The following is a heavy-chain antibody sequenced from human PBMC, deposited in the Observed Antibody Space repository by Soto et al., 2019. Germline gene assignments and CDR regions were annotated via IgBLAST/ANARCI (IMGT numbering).Heavy chain of an antibody. J-gene: IGHJ4*02. CDR3: ARDRGFGGGCGDY. D-gene: IGHD3-10*01. V-gene: IGHV4-30-4*01. CDR2: IYYSGTT. CDR1: GGSISSGDYY. Sequence: QVQLQESGPGLVKPSQTLSLTCTVSGGSISSGDYYWSWIRQPPGKGLEWIGYIYYSGTTYYNPSLKRRATDSVDTSNNQFSRKLSSVTAADTAVYYSARDRGFGGGCGDYWGQGTLVT.